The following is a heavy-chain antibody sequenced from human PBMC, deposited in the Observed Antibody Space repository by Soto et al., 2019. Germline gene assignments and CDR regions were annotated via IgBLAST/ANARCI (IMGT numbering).Heavy chain of an antibody. D-gene: IGHD2-2*01. Sequence: SVKVSFKASGGTFSSYAISWVRQAPGQGLEWMGGIIPIFGTANYAQKFQGRVTITADESTSTAYMELSSLRSEDTAVYYCARSPLYCSSTSCSNYYGMDVWGQGTTVTVSS. J-gene: IGHJ6*02. CDR2: IIPIFGTA. CDR3: ARSPLYCSSTSCSNYYGMDV. CDR1: GGTFSSYA. V-gene: IGHV1-69*13.